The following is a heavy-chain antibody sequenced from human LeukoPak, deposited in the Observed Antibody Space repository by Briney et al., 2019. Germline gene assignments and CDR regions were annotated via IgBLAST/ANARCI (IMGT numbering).Heavy chain of an antibody. CDR2: INHSGST. J-gene: IGHJ3*02. D-gene: IGHD4-17*01. CDR1: GGSFSGYY. CDR3: ARRDYGDFSLRNDAFDI. Sequence: PSETLSLTCAVYGGSFSGYYWSWIRQPPGKGLEWIGEINHSGSTNYNPSLKSRVTISVDTSKNQFSLKLSSVTAADTAVYYCARRDYGDFSLRNDAFDIWGQGTMVTVSS. V-gene: IGHV4-34*01.